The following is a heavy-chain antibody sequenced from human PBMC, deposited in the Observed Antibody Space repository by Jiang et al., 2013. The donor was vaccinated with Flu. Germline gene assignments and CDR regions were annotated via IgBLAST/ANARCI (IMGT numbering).Heavy chain of an antibody. CDR2: INHSGST. CDR3: ARVRGIVVVTAKSSAFDI. J-gene: IGHJ3*02. D-gene: IGHD2-21*02. CDR1: GGSFSGYY. V-gene: IGHV4-34*01. Sequence: LLKPSETLSLTCAVYGGSFSGYYWSWIRQPPGKGLEWIGEINHSGSTNYNPSLKSRVTISVDTSKNQFSLKLSSVTAADTAVYYCARVRGIVVVTAKSSAFDIWGQGTMVTVSS.